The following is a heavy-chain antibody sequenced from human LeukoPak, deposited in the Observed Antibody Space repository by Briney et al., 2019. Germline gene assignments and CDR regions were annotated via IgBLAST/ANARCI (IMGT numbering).Heavy chain of an antibody. Sequence: GGSLSLSCVVSGINFRNYNMTWVRQGPGHGLEWVSTVANTYNRHYADFVMGRFTISRDNYNTTLYFEMNGLRTEETALEYCLVRSASVYYFDYWGQGTLVTVSS. D-gene: IGHD5/OR15-5a*01. V-gene: IGHV3-23*01. J-gene: IGHJ4*02. CDR1: GINFRNYN. CDR2: VANTYNR. CDR3: LVRSASVYYFDY.